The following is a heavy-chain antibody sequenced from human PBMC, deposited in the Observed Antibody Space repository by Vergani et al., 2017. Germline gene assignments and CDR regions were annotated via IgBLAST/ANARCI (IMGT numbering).Heavy chain of an antibody. CDR2: IYYSGST. Sequence: QVQLQESGPGLVKPSQTLSLTCTVSGGSISSGSYYWSWIRQPAGKGLEWIGRIYYSGSTYYNPSLKSRVTISVDTSKNQFSLKLSSVTAADTAVYYCARDQSAKLGQNAFDIWGQGTMVTVSS. CDR3: ARDQSAKLGQNAFDI. J-gene: IGHJ3*02. D-gene: IGHD1-7*01. CDR1: GGSISSGSYY. V-gene: IGHV4-61*02.